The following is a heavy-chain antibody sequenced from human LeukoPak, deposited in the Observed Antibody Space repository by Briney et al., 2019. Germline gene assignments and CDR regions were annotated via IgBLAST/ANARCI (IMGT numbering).Heavy chain of an antibody. J-gene: IGHJ6*02. D-gene: IGHD3-10*01. CDR2: ISGSGGSR. V-gene: IGHV3-23*01. CDR1: GFTFISYA. Sequence: GGSLRLSCAASGFTFISYAMNWVRQAPGKGLEWVSSISGSGGSRYYADSVKGRFTISRDNSKNTLYLQMNSLRAEDTAAYYCAKDRNSYGPEYYYYYGMDGWGQGTTVTVSS. CDR3: AKDRNSYGPEYYYYYGMDG.